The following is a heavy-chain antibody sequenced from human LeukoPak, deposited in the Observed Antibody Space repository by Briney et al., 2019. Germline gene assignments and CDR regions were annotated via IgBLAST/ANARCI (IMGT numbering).Heavy chain of an antibody. CDR3: ARQGGHYYYYGMDV. V-gene: IGHV4-59*08. J-gene: IGHJ6*02. D-gene: IGHD3-16*01. Sequence: SETLSLTCTVSGGSISSYYWSWIRQPPGKGLEWIGYIYYSGSTNYNPSLKSRVTISVDTSKNQFSLKLSSVTATDTAVYYCARQGGHYYYYGMDVWGQGTTVTVSS. CDR2: IYYSGST. CDR1: GGSISSYY.